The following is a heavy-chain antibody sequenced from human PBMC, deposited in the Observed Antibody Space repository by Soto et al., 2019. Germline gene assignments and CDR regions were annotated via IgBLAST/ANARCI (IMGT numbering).Heavy chain of an antibody. V-gene: IGHV4-59*01. CDR2: IYHSGST. CDR3: AGGYPTLDL. J-gene: IGHJ5*02. Sequence: PSETLSLTCTVSGGSLSTYSWSWIRQPPGRGLEWIGYIYHSGSTNSNPSLKSRLILSVDTSKNQLSLNLSSVTAADTAVYYCAGGYPTLDLWGLGTLVTVSS. CDR1: GGSLSTYS. D-gene: IGHD6-13*01.